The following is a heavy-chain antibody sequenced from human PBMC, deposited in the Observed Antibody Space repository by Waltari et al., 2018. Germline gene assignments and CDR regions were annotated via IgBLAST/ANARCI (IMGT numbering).Heavy chain of an antibody. Sequence: QVQLVESGGGVVQPGGSLRLSCAASGFTFSSYGMHWVRQAPGKGLGWVAFIRYDGSNKYYADSVKGRFTISRDNSKNTLYLQMNSLRAEDTAVYYCAKDLSWRWQQLVNLSNAFDIWGQGTMVTVSS. CDR2: IRYDGSNK. J-gene: IGHJ3*02. D-gene: IGHD6-13*01. V-gene: IGHV3-30*02. CDR1: GFTFSSYG. CDR3: AKDLSWRWQQLVNLSNAFDI.